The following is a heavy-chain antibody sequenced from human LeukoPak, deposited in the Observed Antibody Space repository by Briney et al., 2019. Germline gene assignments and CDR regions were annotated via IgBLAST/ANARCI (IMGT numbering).Heavy chain of an antibody. CDR2: INPSGGST. CDR1: GYTFTSYY. J-gene: IGHJ3*02. CDR3: ARDRVVVVVAATGESIDAFDI. V-gene: IGHV1-46*01. D-gene: IGHD2-15*01. Sequence: ASVKVSCKASGYTFTSYYMHWVRQAPGQGLEWMGIINPSGGSTSYAQKFQGRVTMTRDTSTSTVYMELNSLRSEDTAVYYCARDRVVVVVAATGESIDAFDIWGQGTMVTVSS.